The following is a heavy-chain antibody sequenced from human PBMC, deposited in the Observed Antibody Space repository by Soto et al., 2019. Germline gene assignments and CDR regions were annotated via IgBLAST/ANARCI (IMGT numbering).Heavy chain of an antibody. CDR2: IYHSGST. D-gene: IGHD2-2*01. CDR1: GGSISSSNW. V-gene: IGHV4-4*02. Sequence: QVQLQESGPGLVKPSGTLSLTCAVSGGSISSSNWWSWVRQPPGKGLEWIGEIYHSGSTNYNPSLNRRATIPVDMSKNQFSLKLSSVTAADTAVSSCASFPATSDFDYWGQGTLVTVSS. CDR3: ASFPATSDFDY. J-gene: IGHJ4*02.